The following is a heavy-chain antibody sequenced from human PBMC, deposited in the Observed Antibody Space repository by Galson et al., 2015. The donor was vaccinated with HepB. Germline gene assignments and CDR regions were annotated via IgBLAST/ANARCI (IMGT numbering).Heavy chain of an antibody. CDR1: GFTFSGSA. J-gene: IGHJ4*02. Sequence: SLRLSCAASGFTFSGSAIHWVRQASGKGPEWVGRIKSKANNYATSCVPSLKGRFSISRDDSKSMVYLHMRSLKTEDTAVYYCTGLGDLSGYSSRWGQGTQVTVSS. CDR3: TGLGDLSGYSSR. CDR2: IKSKANNYAT. D-gene: IGHD6-19*01. V-gene: IGHV3-73*01.